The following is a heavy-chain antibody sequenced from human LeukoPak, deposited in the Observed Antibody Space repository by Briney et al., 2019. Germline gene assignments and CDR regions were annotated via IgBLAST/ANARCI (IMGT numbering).Heavy chain of an antibody. Sequence: GGSLKLSCASSGFTFRSFGMHWVRQAPGKGLEWVAFISYDEINQYYADSVKGRFTISRDNSKNTLYLEMNSLRFEDTAMYYCAKEGYSRGYYSYYYMDVWGKGTTVTVSS. CDR3: AKEGYSRGYYSYYYMDV. V-gene: IGHV3-30*02. CDR1: GFTFRSFG. CDR2: ISYDEINQ. D-gene: IGHD6-13*01. J-gene: IGHJ6*03.